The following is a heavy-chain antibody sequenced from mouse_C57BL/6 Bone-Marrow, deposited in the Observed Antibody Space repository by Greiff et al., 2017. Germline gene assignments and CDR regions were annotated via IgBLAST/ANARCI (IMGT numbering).Heavy chain of an antibody. CDR2: FHPYNDDT. CDR1: GYTFTTYP. Sequence: LEESGAELVKPGASVKMSCKASGYTFTTYPIEWMKQNHGKSLEWIGNFHPYNDDTKYNEKFKGKATLTVEKSSSTVYLELSRLTSDDSAVYYCARGGNYGGYYFDYWGQGTTLTVAS. CDR3: ARGGNYGGYYFDY. J-gene: IGHJ2*01. D-gene: IGHD2-1*01. V-gene: IGHV1-47*01.